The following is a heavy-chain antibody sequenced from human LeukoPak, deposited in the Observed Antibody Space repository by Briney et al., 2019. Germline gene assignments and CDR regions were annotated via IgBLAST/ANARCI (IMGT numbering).Heavy chain of an antibody. Sequence: PGRSLRLSCAASGITFTDHGLSWVRQAPGKGLEWVSSISVSGGVTLYADSVKGRFVISRDNSRSRVYLEMNRLRAEDTALYYCAKGFDFWRGLYYFDHWGQGTLVTVSS. CDR3: AKGFDFWRGLYYFDH. D-gene: IGHD3-3*01. J-gene: IGHJ4*02. CDR1: GITFTDHG. CDR2: ISVSGGVT. V-gene: IGHV3-23*01.